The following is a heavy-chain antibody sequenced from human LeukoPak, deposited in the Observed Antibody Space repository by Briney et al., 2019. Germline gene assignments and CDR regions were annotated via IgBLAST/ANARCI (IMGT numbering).Heavy chain of an antibody. J-gene: IGHJ4*02. CDR3: ARTYYYDSSGFRLDY. Sequence: GESLKISCQGSGYTFSNYWIGWVRQMPGRGLEWMGVIYPGDSDTRYSPSFQGQVTISADKSISTAYLQWSSLKASDTAMYYCARTYYYDSSGFRLDYWGQGTLVTVSS. V-gene: IGHV5-51*01. D-gene: IGHD3-22*01. CDR2: IYPGDSDT. CDR1: GYTFSNYW.